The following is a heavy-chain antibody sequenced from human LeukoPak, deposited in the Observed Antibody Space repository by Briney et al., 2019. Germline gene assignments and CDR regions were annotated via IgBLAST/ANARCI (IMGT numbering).Heavy chain of an antibody. CDR1: GGSISSGGYY. Sequence: PQTLSLTCTVSGGSISSGGYYWSWIRQHPGKSLEWIGYIYYSGSTYYNPSLKSRVTISVDTSKNQFSLKLSSVTAADTAVYYCARGRNVVVPAAYFDYWGQGTLVTVSS. CDR2: IYYSGST. CDR3: ARGRNVVVPAAYFDY. J-gene: IGHJ4*02. D-gene: IGHD2-2*01. V-gene: IGHV4-31*03.